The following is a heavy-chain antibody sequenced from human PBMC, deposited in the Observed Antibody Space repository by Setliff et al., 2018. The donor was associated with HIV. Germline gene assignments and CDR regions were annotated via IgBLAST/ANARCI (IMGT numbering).Heavy chain of an antibody. CDR1: GYTFTSYG. Sequence: ASVKVSCKASGYTFTSYGMSWVRQAPGQGLEWMGWISTYSDETSYSQNLQGRLTMTTDTSTSTAYMELRSLRSDDTAVYYCAREVHSGYSYGYFPRDYYGMDVWGQGTTVTVSS. CDR2: ISTYSDET. J-gene: IGHJ6*02. V-gene: IGHV1-18*01. D-gene: IGHD5-18*01. CDR3: AREVHSGYSYGYFPRDYYGMDV.